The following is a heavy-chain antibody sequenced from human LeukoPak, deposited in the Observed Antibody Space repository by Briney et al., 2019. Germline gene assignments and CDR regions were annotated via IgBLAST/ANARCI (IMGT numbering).Heavy chain of an antibody. CDR2: IYSGGST. D-gene: IGHD6-19*01. CDR3: ARGIAVADTGFFDY. V-gene: IGHV3-66*01. J-gene: IGHJ4*02. CDR1: GFTVSSNY. Sequence: GSLRLSCAASGFTVSSNYMTWVRPAPGKGLEWCSVIYSGGSTYYADSVKGRFTISRDNSKSTLYLQMNSLRVEDTAVYYCARGIAVADTGFFDYWGQGTLVTVSS.